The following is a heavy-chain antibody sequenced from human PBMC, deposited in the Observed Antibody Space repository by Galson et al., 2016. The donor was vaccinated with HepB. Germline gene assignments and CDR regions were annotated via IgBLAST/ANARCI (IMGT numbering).Heavy chain of an antibody. CDR2: IYHSGVT. CDR1: GDSISSDNW. V-gene: IGHV4-4*02. Sequence: SETLSLTCAVSGDSISSDNWWSWVRQPPGKGLECIGEIYHSGVTNYNPSLRSRVTISVDKSKNQFSLKLSSVTAAATAVYYWARRIPHCSSTSCLLDYWGQGTLVTVSS. CDR3: ARRIPHCSSTSCLLDY. J-gene: IGHJ4*02. D-gene: IGHD2-2*01.